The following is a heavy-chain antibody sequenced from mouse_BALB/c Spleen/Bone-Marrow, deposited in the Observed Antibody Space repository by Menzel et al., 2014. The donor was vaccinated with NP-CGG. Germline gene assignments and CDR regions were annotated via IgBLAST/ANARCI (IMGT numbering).Heavy chain of an antibody. CDR2: INSNGGST. V-gene: IGHV5-6-2*01. D-gene: IGHD2-14*01. CDR1: GFTFSSYY. J-gene: IGHJ2*01. Sequence: EVQGVESGGGLVKLGGSLKLSCAASGFTFSSYYMSWVRQTPEKRLELVAAINSNGGSTYYPDTVKGRFTISRDNAKNTLYLQTSSLKSEDTALYYCARQGYPYFDYWGQGTTLTVSS. CDR3: ARQGYPYFDY.